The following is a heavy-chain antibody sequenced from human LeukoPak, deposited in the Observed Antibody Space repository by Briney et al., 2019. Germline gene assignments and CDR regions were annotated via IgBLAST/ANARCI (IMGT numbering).Heavy chain of an antibody. CDR1: GGTFSSYA. CDR2: IIPIFGTA. J-gene: IGHJ4*02. V-gene: IGHV1-69*13. Sequence: SVTVSCTASGGTFSSYAISWVRQAPGQGLEWMGGIIPIFGTANYAQKFQGRVTITADESTSTAYMELSSLRSKDTAVYYCARDKHGGHDYWGQGTLVTVSS. CDR3: ARDKHGGHDY.